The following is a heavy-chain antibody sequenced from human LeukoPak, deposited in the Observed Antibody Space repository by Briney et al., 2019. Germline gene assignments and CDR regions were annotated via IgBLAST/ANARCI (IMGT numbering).Heavy chain of an antibody. Sequence: SETLSLTCTVSGYSISSGYYWGWIRQPPGKGLEWIGSIYHSGSTYYNPSLKSRVTISVDTSKNQFSLKLSSVTAADTAVYYCAREDVEMATIIDYWGQGTLVTVSS. V-gene: IGHV4-38-2*02. D-gene: IGHD5-24*01. CDR1: GYSISSGYY. CDR2: IYHSGST. CDR3: AREDVEMATIIDY. J-gene: IGHJ4*02.